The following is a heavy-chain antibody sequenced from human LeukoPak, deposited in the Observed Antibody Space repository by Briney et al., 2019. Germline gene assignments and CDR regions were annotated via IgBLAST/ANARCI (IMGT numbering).Heavy chain of an antibody. CDR3: ARCISRVTIFGVAPIV. V-gene: IGHV4-39*01. Sequence: SETLSLTCTVSGGSISSSSYYWGWIRQPPGKGLEWIGSIYYSGSTYYNPSLKSRVTISVDTSKNQFSLKLSSVTAADTAVYYCARCISRVTIFGVAPIVWGQGTLVTVSS. CDR1: GGSISSSSYY. D-gene: IGHD3-3*01. CDR2: IYYSGST. J-gene: IGHJ4*02.